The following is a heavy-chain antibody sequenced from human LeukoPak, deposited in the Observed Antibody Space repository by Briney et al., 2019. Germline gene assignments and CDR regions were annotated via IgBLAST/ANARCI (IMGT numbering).Heavy chain of an antibody. CDR2: IYPGDSDT. D-gene: IGHD2-15*01. CDR3: ARLSGRVVCSAGSCYIDS. Sequence: GESLKISCKGSGYRFTSDWIGWVRPMPGKGLEWKGIIYPGDSDTRYSPSFQGQVTISADKSVNTAYLQWSSLKASDTAMYYCARLSGRVVCSAGSCYIDSWGQGTLVTVSS. V-gene: IGHV5-51*01. J-gene: IGHJ4*02. CDR1: GYRFTSDW.